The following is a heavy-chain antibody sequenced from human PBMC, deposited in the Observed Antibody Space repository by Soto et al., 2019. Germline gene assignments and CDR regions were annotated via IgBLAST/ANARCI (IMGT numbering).Heavy chain of an antibody. CDR3: ARYSSGWTALDY. V-gene: IGHV3-74*01. CDR2: INSDGSST. J-gene: IGHJ4*02. D-gene: IGHD6-19*01. Sequence: EVQLVESGGGLVQPGGSLRLSCAASGFTFSSYWMHWVRQAPGKGLVWVSRINSDGSSTNYADSVKGRFTISRDNAKNTLYLQTNSLRADDTAVYYCARYSSGWTALDYWGQGTLVTVSS. CDR1: GFTFSSYW.